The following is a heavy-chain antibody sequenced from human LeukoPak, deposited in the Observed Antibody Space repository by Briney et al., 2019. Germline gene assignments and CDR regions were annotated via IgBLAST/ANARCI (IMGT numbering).Heavy chain of an antibody. CDR2: ISSSSSYI. Sequence: NAGGSLRLSCAASGLTFRSYRMNWFRQAPGKGLEWVSSISSSSSYIYYADSVKGRFTISRDNAKNSLYLQMNSLRAEDTAVYYCARGITIFGVVIDYWGQGTLVTVSS. V-gene: IGHV3-21*01. D-gene: IGHD3-3*01. J-gene: IGHJ4*02. CDR3: ARGITIFGVVIDY. CDR1: GLTFRSYR.